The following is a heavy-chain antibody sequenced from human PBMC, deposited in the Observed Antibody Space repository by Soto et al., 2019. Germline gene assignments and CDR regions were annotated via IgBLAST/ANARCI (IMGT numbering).Heavy chain of an antibody. J-gene: IGHJ5*02. D-gene: IGHD1-7*01. CDR3: GRESGETWDYEAS. CDR2: LNTYGNT. Sequence: QVQLQESGPGLVRPSETLSLTCTVSGGSISSYRWSWIRQPAGKGLEWIGRLNTYGNTHYNPSLKSRVTVSVDTSRNQFFLTLRSVTAADSAVYHCGRESGETWDYEASWGQGTPVTVSP. V-gene: IGHV4-4*07. CDR1: GGSISSYR.